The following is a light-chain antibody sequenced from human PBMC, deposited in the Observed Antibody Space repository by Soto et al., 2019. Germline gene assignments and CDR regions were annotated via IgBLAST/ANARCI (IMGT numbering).Light chain of an antibody. Sequence: QSALTQPASVSGSPGQSITISCTGTSSDVGGYNFVSWYQQHPGKAPKFIIYDVRNRPSGVSNRFSGSRSGNTASLTISGLQAEDEADYYCSSYTSSSTVIFGGGT. V-gene: IGLV2-14*03. CDR2: DVR. CDR1: SSDVGGYNF. CDR3: SSYTSSSTVI. J-gene: IGLJ2*01.